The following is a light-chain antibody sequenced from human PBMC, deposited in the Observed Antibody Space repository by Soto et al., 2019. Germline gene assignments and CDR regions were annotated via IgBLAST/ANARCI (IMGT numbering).Light chain of an antibody. CDR2: AAS. CDR1: QDISNY. Sequence: DIQMTQSPSSLSASVGDRVTISCRASQDISNYLAWYQQKPGKVTKLLISAASTLHSGVPSRFSGSGSGTDFTLTISSLQPEDVATYYCQKYNSVPPLTFGPGTKVDIK. V-gene: IGKV1-27*01. J-gene: IGKJ3*01. CDR3: QKYNSVPPLT.